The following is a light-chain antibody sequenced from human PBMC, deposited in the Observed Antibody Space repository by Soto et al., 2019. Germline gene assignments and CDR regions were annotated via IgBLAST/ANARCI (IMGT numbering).Light chain of an antibody. Sequence: EIMMTQSPATLTVSPGERATLSCRASHSVSSRLAWYQQKPGQAPRLLIYGASTRATGLPARFSGSGSGTEFTLTISSLQSEDFAVYYCQHYTNWPLTSGGGTKV. V-gene: IGKV3-15*01. J-gene: IGKJ4*01. CDR3: QHYTNWPLT. CDR1: HSVSSR. CDR2: GAS.